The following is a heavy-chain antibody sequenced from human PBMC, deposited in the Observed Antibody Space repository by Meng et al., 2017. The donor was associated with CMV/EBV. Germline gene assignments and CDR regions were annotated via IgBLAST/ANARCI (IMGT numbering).Heavy chain of an antibody. J-gene: IGHJ4*02. CDR1: YTCTSYY. CDR3: ARGESITIFGVVMKIDY. CDR2: INPSGGST. V-gene: IGHV1-46*01. Sequence: YTCTSYYMHWVRQAPGQGLEWMGIINPSGGSTSYAQKFQGRVTMTRDTSTSTVYMELSSLRSEDTAVYYCARGESITIFGVVMKIDYWGQGTLVTVSS. D-gene: IGHD3-3*01.